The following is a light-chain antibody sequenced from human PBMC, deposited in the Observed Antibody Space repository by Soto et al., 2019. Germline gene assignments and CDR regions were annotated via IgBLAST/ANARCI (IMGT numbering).Light chain of an antibody. J-gene: IGKJ4*01. CDR1: QAITND. CDR2: AAS. Sequence: IHFTHSPSSLSAPLLDRVTITCRASQAITNDLVWFQQKPGQAPILLIYAASTLQSGVPPRFSGSGSGTDFTLTISSLQAEDFATYYCLQDYTSPRTFGGGTKVDIK. CDR3: LQDYTSPRT. V-gene: IGKV1-6*01.